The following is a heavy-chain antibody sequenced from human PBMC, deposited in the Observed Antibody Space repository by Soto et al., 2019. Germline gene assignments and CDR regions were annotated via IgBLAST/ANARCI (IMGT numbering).Heavy chain of an antibody. Sequence: VQLLEFGGHLVQPGGSLRLSCAASGFTFSSYAMSWVRQAPGKGLEWVLSVSAGGDMTYYSDSVKGRFTISRDNSKTALFLQMNGLSIEDTALYYRARGDRGGSGSPASYYYSCLDVWGQGTTVTIS. CDR3: ARGDRGGSGSPASYYYSCLDV. V-gene: IGHV3-23*01. D-gene: IGHD3-10*01. CDR1: GFTFSSYA. CDR2: VSAGGDMT. J-gene: IGHJ6*02.